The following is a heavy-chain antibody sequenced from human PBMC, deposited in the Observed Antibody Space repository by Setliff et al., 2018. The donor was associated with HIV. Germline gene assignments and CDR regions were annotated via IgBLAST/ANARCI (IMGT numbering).Heavy chain of an antibody. CDR3: AKDQVMRPITGYYYGMDV. CDR2: ISPSSGGT. CDR1: GLTFSSYS. D-gene: IGHD2-8*02. V-gene: IGHV3-21*01. Sequence: GGSLRLSCVASGLTFSSYSMNWVRRAPGKGLEWVSTISPSSGGTNYADSVKGRVTISRDNAKNTLYLQMNSLRAEDTAVYYCAKDQVMRPITGYYYGMDVWGQGTTVTVSS. J-gene: IGHJ6*02.